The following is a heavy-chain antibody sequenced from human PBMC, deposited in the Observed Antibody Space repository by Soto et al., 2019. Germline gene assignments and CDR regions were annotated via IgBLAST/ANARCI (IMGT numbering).Heavy chain of an antibody. V-gene: IGHV3-49*04. Sequence: GGSLLLSCSCSVFNFGGYALSWVRQAPGRGLEWAGCTRHKGFGGSIEYAASVRGRFTISRDDSKNVAYLHMNSLKTEDTAVYYCTRELSDYDTSGHYYSTNAFDVWGHGTLVTVSS. CDR2: TRHKGFGGSI. J-gene: IGHJ3*01. CDR1: VFNFGGYA. CDR3: TRELSDYDTSGHYYSTNAFDV. D-gene: IGHD3-22*01.